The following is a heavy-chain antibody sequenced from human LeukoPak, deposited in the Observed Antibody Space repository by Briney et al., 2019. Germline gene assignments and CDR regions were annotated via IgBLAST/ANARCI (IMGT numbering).Heavy chain of an antibody. D-gene: IGHD3-16*01. J-gene: IGHJ4*02. V-gene: IGHV3-30*18. CDR2: ISYDGSKE. Sequence: GGSLRLSCAASGFTFRSYGMHWVRQAPGKGLEWVAVISYDGSKEHYGDSVKGRFSISRDNSKNTLYLQMNSLRAEDTAVYYCAKEYDSLYYFDYWGQGTLVTLSS. CDR3: AKEYDSLYYFDY. CDR1: GFTFRSYG.